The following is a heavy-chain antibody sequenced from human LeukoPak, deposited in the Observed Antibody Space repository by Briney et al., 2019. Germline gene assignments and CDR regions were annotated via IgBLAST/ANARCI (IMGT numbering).Heavy chain of an antibody. J-gene: IGHJ3*02. CDR2: IYYSRSTFPT. CDR1: GGSVSSSGYD. CDR3: ARYSDGGGWAAFDT. D-gene: IGHD2-21*01. V-gene: IGHV4-39*01. Sequence: SETLSLTCTVAGGSVSSSGYDWAWIRQPPGKGLEWVANIYYSRSTFPTSYNPSLRSRVTISVDGDTSKNQFSLQLSSVTAADTAVYYCARYSDGGGWAAFDTWGQGTVATVSS.